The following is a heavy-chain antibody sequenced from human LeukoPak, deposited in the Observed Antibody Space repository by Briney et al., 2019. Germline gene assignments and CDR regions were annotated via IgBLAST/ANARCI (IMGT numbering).Heavy chain of an antibody. V-gene: IGHV4-59*01. CDR1: GGSFSTYY. D-gene: IGHD3-16*01. CDR3: ARPVITFGAAVAKGFDC. CDR2: IHYSGST. J-gene: IGHJ4*02. Sequence: SETLSLTCTVSGGSFSTYYWSWIRQPPGKGLEWIGYIHYSGSTDYNPSLKSRVTMSLDTSKNQFSLNLNSVTAADTAVYYCARPVITFGAAVAKGFDCWGQGTLVTVSS.